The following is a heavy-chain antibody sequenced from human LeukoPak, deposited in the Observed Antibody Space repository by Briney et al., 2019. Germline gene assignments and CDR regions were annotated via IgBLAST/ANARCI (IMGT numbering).Heavy chain of an antibody. CDR2: IYYSGST. CDR1: GGSISSYY. CDR3: ARQVAVAGLGIDY. D-gene: IGHD6-19*01. Sequence: PSETPSLTCTVSGGSISSYYWSWIRQPPGKGLEWIGYIYYSGSTNYNPFLKSRVTISVDTSKNQFSLKLSSVTAADTAVYYCARQVAVAGLGIDYWGQGTLVTVSS. V-gene: IGHV4-59*08. J-gene: IGHJ4*02.